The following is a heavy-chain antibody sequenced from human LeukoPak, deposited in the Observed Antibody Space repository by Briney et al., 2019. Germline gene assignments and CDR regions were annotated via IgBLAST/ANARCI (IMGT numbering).Heavy chain of an antibody. Sequence: GGSLRLSCVASGFSFSSNALSWVRQAPGKGLEWVANIKQDGSEKYYVDSVKGRFTISRDNAKNSLYLQMNSLRAEDTAVYYCARDSVWGQEGEKQTMVRDKHKKDYYYYGMDVWGQGTTVTVSS. CDR2: IKQDGSEK. V-gene: IGHV3-7*01. CDR3: ARDSVWGQEGEKQTMVRDKHKKDYYYYGMDV. J-gene: IGHJ6*02. CDR1: GFSFSSNA. D-gene: IGHD3-10*01.